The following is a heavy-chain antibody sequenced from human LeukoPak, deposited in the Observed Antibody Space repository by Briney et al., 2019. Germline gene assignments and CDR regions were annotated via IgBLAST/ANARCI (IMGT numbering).Heavy chain of an antibody. J-gene: IGHJ6*02. Sequence: GGSLRLSCAASGFSFNTYAMSWVRQAPGKGLEWLSSISDHGGSTYYVDSVKGRFTVSRDNSKNTLYLQMNSLRGEDTAVYYCAKVLQYYYRGLDVWGQGTTVTVSS. CDR1: GFSFNTYA. CDR2: ISDHGGST. V-gene: IGHV3-23*01. D-gene: IGHD5-24*01. CDR3: AKVLQYYYRGLDV.